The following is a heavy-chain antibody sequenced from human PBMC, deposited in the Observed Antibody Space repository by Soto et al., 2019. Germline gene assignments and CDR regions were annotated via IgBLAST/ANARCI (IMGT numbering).Heavy chain of an antibody. D-gene: IGHD3-10*01. CDR1: GFTFGNYW. J-gene: IGHJ6*02. V-gene: IGHV3-74*01. CDR2: ISSDGSTT. CDR3: TRRLGSARGNYGMDV. Sequence: EVQLVESGGGLVQPGGSLRLSCAASGFTFGNYWMHWVRQDPVKGLVWVSRISSDGSTTTTYADSVKGRFNISRDNARKTLWLQMNSLTADDTAVYYCTRRLGSARGNYGMDVWGQGTTVTVS.